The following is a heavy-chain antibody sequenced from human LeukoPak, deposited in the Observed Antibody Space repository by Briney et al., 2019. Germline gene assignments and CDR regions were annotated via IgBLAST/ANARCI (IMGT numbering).Heavy chain of an antibody. V-gene: IGHV3-23*01. J-gene: IGHJ4*02. CDR2: ISGSGGST. Sequence: GGSLRLSCAASGFTLSSYAMSWVRQAPGKGLEWVSAISGSGGSTYYADSVKGRFTISRDNSKNTLYLQMNSLRAEDTAVYYCAKDRRLYSGYDRYYFDYWGQGTLVTVSS. D-gene: IGHD5-12*01. CDR1: GFTLSSYA. CDR3: AKDRRLYSGYDRYYFDY.